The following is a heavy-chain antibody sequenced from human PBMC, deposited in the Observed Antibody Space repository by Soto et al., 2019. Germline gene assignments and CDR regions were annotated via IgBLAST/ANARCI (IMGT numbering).Heavy chain of an antibody. J-gene: IGHJ6*02. CDR3: ARPVEPFYYYGMDV. CDR2: ISYDGSNK. V-gene: IGHV3-30-3*01. CDR1: GFTFSTYA. Sequence: GGSLRLSCAASGFTFSTYAMHWVRQAPGKGLEWVAIISYDGSNKYYADSVMGRFTVSRDKSMNTLYLQMNSLRADDTAVYYCARPVEPFYYYGMDVWGQGTTVTV.